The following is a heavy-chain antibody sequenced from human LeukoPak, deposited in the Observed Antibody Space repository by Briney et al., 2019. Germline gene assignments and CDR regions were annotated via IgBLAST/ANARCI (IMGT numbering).Heavy chain of an antibody. CDR2: IYYSGST. Sequence: PSETLSLTCTVSGGSISSSSYYWGWIRQPPGKGLEWIGSIYYSGSTYYNPSLKSRVTISVDTSKNQFSLKLGSVTAADTAVYYCARDDGWFDPWGQGTLVTVSS. V-gene: IGHV4-39*02. D-gene: IGHD5-24*01. CDR1: GGSISSSSYY. J-gene: IGHJ5*02. CDR3: ARDDGWFDP.